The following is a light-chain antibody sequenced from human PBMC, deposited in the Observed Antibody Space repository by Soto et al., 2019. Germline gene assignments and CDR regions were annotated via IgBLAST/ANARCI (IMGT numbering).Light chain of an antibody. J-gene: IGKJ4*01. Sequence: IVMTQSPATLSVSPGERATLYCRACQSVSSKLAWYQQKPGQAPRLLIYGASTRATGIPARFSGSGSGTEFTLTISSLQSEDFAIYYCQQYNNWPLTFGAGTKVEIK. CDR2: GAS. CDR3: QQYNNWPLT. CDR1: QSVSSK. V-gene: IGKV3-15*01.